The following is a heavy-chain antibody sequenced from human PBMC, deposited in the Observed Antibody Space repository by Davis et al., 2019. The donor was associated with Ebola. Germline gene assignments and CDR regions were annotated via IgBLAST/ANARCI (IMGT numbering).Heavy chain of an antibody. D-gene: IGHD1-26*01. V-gene: IGHV1-69*13. CDR2: IIPIFGTA. Sequence: SVKVSCKASGGTFSSYAISWVRQAPGQGLEWMGGIIPIFGTANYAQKFQGRVTITADESTSTAYMELSSLRSEDTAVYYCARYSGSYPHYYYYYYMDVWGKGTTVTVSS. CDR1: GGTFSSYA. J-gene: IGHJ6*03. CDR3: ARYSGSYPHYYYYYYMDV.